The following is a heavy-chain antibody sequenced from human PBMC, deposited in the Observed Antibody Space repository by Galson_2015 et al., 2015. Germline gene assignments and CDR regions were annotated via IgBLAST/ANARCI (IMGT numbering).Heavy chain of an antibody. CDR3: AKGSAATIIPYHVED. Sequence: SLRLSCATSGFTFSNYAMTWVRQAPGKGLEWVSGINGGGGSTYSADSVQGRFTISRDNSKKTLYLHMNSLRVEDTAVYYCAKGSAATIIPYHVEDWGQGTLVTVSS. V-gene: IGHV3-23*01. J-gene: IGHJ4*02. CDR1: GFTFSNYA. CDR2: INGGGGST. D-gene: IGHD5-12*01.